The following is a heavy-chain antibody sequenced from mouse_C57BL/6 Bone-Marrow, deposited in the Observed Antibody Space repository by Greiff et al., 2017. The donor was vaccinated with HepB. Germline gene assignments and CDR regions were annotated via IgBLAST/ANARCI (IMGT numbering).Heavy chain of an antibody. CDR1: GFTFSDYG. CDR2: ISSGSSII. J-gene: IGHJ4*01. V-gene: IGHV5-17*01. CDR3: ARLYYRAMDY. D-gene: IGHD1-1*01. Sequence: EVKLVESGGGLVKPGGSLKLSCAASGFTFSDYGMHWVRQAPEKGLEWVAYISSGSSIIYYADTVKGRFTISRDNAKNTLFLQMTSLRSEDTAMYYCARLYYRAMDYWGQGTSVTVSS.